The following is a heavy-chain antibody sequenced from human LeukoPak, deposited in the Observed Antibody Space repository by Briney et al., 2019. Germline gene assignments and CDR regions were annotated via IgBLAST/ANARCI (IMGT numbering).Heavy chain of an antibody. CDR2: ISSSSSTI. CDR1: GFTFSSYS. V-gene: IGHV3-48*04. CDR3: AREADYYGSGMPDY. Sequence: GGSLRLSCAASGFTFSSYSMNWVRQAPGKGLEWVSYISSSSSTIYYADSVKGRFTISRDNAKNSLYLQMNSLRAEDTAVYYCAREADYYGSGMPDYWGQGTLVTVSS. J-gene: IGHJ4*02. D-gene: IGHD3-10*01.